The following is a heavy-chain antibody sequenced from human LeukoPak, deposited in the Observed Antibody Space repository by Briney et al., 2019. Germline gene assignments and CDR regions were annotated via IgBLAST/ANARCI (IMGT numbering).Heavy chain of an antibody. Sequence: GGSLRLSCAASGFTFSNFWMSWVRQAPGKGLEWVANIKQDGSEKYYVDSVKGRFTISRDNTKNSLSLLMDGLRAEDTAVYYCAKDIGKITQFDYWGQGTLVTVSS. V-gene: IGHV3-7*01. CDR2: IKQDGSEK. J-gene: IGHJ4*02. CDR3: AKDIGKITQFDY. CDR1: GFTFSNFW. D-gene: IGHD1-20*01.